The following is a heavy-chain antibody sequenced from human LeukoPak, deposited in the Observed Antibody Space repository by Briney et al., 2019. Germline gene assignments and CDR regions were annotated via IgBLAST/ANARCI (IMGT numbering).Heavy chain of an antibody. J-gene: IGHJ3*02. D-gene: IGHD1-14*01. Sequence: GESLKISWKGSGYSFTNYWIGWVRQMPGKGLEWMGIIYPGDSDTRYSPSFQGQVTISADKSITTAYLQWSSLKASDTAMYYCARPNNDAFDIWGQGTMVTVSS. CDR3: ARPNNDAFDI. V-gene: IGHV5-51*01. CDR1: GYSFTNYW. CDR2: IYPGDSDT.